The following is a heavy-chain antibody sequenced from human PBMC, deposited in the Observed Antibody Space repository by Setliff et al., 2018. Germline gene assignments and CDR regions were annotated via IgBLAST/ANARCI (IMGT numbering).Heavy chain of an antibody. D-gene: IGHD4-17*01. CDR3: AKAHGDYVLDF. CDR2: ITWDGDST. V-gene: IGHV3-43*01. CDR1: GFTFSDHT. J-gene: IGHJ4*02. Sequence: PGGSLRLSCAVSGFTFSDHTMHWVRQAPGKGLEWVSVITWDGDSTEYADAVKGRFTISRDNSKNSLYLQMNSLRPDDTALYYCAKAHGDYVLDFWGQGTLVTVSS.